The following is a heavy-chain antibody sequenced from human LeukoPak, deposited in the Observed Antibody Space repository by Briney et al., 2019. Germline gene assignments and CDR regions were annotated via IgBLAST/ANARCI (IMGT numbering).Heavy chain of an antibody. CDR2: INSDGSST. D-gene: IGHD3-22*01. CDR1: GFTFSSYW. J-gene: IGHJ4*02. V-gene: IGHV3-74*01. CDR3: AKDPPRTYYYDSSGYLP. Sequence: GGSLRLSCAASGFTFSSYWMHWVRQAPGKGLVWVSRINSDGSSTSYADSVKGRFTISRDNAKNTLYLQMNSLRAEDTAVYYCAKDPPRTYYYDSSGYLPWGQGTLVTVSS.